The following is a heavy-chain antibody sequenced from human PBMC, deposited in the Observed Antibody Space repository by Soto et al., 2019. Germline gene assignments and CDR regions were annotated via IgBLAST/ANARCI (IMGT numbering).Heavy chain of an antibody. V-gene: IGHV1-69*12. CDR2: IIPIFGTA. CDR1: GGTFSSYA. J-gene: IGHJ4*02. D-gene: IGHD5-12*01. CDR3: ARDPQDGYSGYTSGDY. Sequence: QVQLVQSGAEVKKPGSSVKVSCKASGGTFSSYAISWVRQAPGQGLEWMGGIIPIFGTANYAQKFQGRVTITADESTSTAYKELSRLRSEDTAVYYCARDPQDGYSGYTSGDYWGQGTLVTVSS.